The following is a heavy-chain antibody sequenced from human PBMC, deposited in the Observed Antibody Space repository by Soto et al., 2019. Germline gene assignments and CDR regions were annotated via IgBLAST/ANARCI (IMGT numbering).Heavy chain of an antibody. D-gene: IGHD3-22*01. CDR1: VFSFNDYA. CDR2: ISSDGHHQ. J-gene: IGHJ4*02. Sequence: GGALRLSCATPVFSFNDYAMYWVRQAPGQGLEWVAIISSDGHHQFYLDNLRGRFTVSRDNSKNTLYLQMNSLRPEDTAVYYCSRGTYYPQSSGLHADYWGPGTVVTVSS. CDR3: SRGTYYPQSSGLHADY. V-gene: IGHV3-30*03.